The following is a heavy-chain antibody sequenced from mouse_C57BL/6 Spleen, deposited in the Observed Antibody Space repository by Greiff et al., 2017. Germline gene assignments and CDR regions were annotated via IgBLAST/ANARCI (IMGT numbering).Heavy chain of an antibody. J-gene: IGHJ3*01. CDR1: GYTFTDYN. CDR2: INPNNGGT. V-gene: IGHV1-22*01. D-gene: IGHD2-5*01. Sequence: EVQLQQSGPELVKPGASVKMSCKASGYTFTDYNMHWVKQSHGKSLEWIGYINPNNGGTSYNQKFKGKATLTVNKSSSTAYMELRSLTSEDSAAYDCARCEDSNAFAYWGQGTLVTVSA. CDR3: ARCEDSNAFAY.